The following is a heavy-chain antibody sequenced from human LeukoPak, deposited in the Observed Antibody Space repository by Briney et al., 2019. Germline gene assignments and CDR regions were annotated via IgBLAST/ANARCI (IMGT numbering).Heavy chain of an antibody. CDR3: AREPVAVAGIPTWFDP. Sequence: SETLSLTCTVSGGSISSYYWSWIRQPAGKGLEWIGRIYTSGSTNYNPSLKSRVTMSVDTSKNQFSLKLGSVTAADTAVYYCAREPVAVAGIPTWFDPWGQGTLVTVSS. J-gene: IGHJ5*02. D-gene: IGHD6-19*01. V-gene: IGHV4-4*07. CDR2: IYTSGST. CDR1: GGSISSYY.